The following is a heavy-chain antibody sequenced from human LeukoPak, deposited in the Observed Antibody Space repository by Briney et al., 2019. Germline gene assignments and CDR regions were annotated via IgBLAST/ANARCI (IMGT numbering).Heavy chain of an antibody. V-gene: IGHV3-48*01. CDR2: TSGGSSTI. CDR3: ARVGSNQWLDY. D-gene: IGHD6-19*01. CDR1: GFTLSSYS. J-gene: IGHJ4*02. Sequence: GSLRLSCAASGFTLSSYSMNWVRQAPGKGLEWVSYTSGGSSTIYYADSVKGRFTVSRDNAKNSLYLLMDTLRAEDTAVYYCARVGSNQWLDYWGQGTLVTVSS.